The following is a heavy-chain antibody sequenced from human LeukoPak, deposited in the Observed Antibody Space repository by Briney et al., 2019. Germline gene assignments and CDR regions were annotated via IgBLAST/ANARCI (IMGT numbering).Heavy chain of an antibody. CDR2: IYYSGST. V-gene: IGHV4-39*01. CDR3: ARQLGYCSSTSCYADKVDY. J-gene: IGHJ4*02. D-gene: IGHD2-2*01. Sequence: SETLSLTCTVSGGSISSSSYYWGWIRQPPGKGLEWIGSIYYSGSTYYNPSLKGRVTISVDTSKNQSSLKLSSVTAADTAVYYCARQLGYCSSTSCYADKVDYWDQGTLVTVSS. CDR1: GGSISSSSYY.